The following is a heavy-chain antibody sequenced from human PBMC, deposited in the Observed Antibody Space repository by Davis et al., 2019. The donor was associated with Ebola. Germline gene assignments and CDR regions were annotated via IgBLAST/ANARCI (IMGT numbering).Heavy chain of an antibody. Sequence: SVKVSCKASGGTFSSYAISWVRQAPGQGLEWMGGIIPILGTANYAQKFQGRVTITADESTSTAYMELSSLRSEDTAVYYCASAQVYASYYYYMDVWGKGTTVTVSS. CDR1: GGTFSSYA. CDR3: ASAQVYASYYYYMDV. V-gene: IGHV1-69*13. J-gene: IGHJ6*03. CDR2: IIPILGTA. D-gene: IGHD2-8*01.